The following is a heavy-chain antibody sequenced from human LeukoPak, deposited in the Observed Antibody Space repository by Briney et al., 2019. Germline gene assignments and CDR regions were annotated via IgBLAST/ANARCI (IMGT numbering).Heavy chain of an antibody. CDR3: AKDDTYSYGHFDY. CDR2: ISGSGGST. Sequence: GGSLRLSCAASGFTFSSYSMNWVRQAPGKGLEWFSAISGSGGSTYYADSVKGRFTISRDNSKNTLYLQMNSLRAEDTAVYYCAKDDTYSYGHFDYWGQGTLVTVSS. V-gene: IGHV3-23*01. CDR1: GFTFSSYS. D-gene: IGHD5-18*01. J-gene: IGHJ4*02.